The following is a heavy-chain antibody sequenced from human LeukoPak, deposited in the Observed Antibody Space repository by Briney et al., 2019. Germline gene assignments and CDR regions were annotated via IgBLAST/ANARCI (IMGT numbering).Heavy chain of an antibody. D-gene: IGHD2-2*01. CDR1: GYTLTELS. CDR3: ATQYCSSTSCYWNYYYYGMDA. J-gene: IGHJ6*02. CDR2: FDPEDGET. Sequence: GASVKVSCKVSGYTLTELSMHWVRQAPGKGLEWMGGFDPEDGETIYAQKFQGRVTMTEDTSTDTAYMELSSLRSEDTAVYYCATQYCSSTSCYWNYYYYGMDAWGQGTTVTVSS. V-gene: IGHV1-24*01.